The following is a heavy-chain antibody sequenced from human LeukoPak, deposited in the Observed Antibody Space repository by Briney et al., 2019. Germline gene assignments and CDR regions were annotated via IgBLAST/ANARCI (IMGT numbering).Heavy chain of an antibody. V-gene: IGHV3-53*01. CDR2: IYSGGST. J-gene: IGHJ4*02. CDR1: GFTVSSNY. Sequence: GGFLRLSCAASGFTVSSNYMSWVRQAPGKGLEWVSVIYSGGSTYYADSVKGRFTISRDNSKNTLYLQMNSLRAEDTAVYYCAREMGPYDSSGYYFDYWGQGTLVTVYS. D-gene: IGHD3-22*01. CDR3: AREMGPYDSSGYYFDY.